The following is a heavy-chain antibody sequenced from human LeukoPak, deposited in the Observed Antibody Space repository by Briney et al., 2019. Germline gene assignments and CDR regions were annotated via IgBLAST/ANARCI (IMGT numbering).Heavy chain of an antibody. CDR2: ISSSGSTI. CDR1: GFTFSSYE. J-gene: IGHJ4*02. Sequence: GGSVRLSCAASGFTFSSYEMNWVRQAPGKGLEWVSYISSSGSTIYYADSVKGRFTISRDNAKNSLYLQMNSLRAEDTALYYCAKDIYGGNWPNDYWGQGTLVTVSS. D-gene: IGHD4-23*01. V-gene: IGHV3-48*03. CDR3: AKDIYGGNWPNDY.